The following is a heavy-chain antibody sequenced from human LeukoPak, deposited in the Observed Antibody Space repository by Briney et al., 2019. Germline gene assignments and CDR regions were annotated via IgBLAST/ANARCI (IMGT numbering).Heavy chain of an antibody. CDR3: ARGYCDNDRCYNDFDR. V-gene: IGHV1-69*04. J-gene: IGHJ4*02. D-gene: IGHD2-8*01. CDR1: GGTFSNYA. Sequence: ASVKVSCKASGGTFSNYAITWVRQAPGQGLEWMGRIIPILGITNYAQKFQGRVTITADKSTSTAYMELSSLRSEDTAVYYCARGYCDNDRCYNDFDRWGQGTLVTVSS. CDR2: IIPILGIT.